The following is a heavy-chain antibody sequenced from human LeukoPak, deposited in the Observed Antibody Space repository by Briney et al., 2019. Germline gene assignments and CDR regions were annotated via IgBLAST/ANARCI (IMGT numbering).Heavy chain of an antibody. D-gene: IGHD5-18*01. Sequence: GGSLRLSCAASGCTFSNAWMSWVRQAPGKGLEWIGRIKNKTDGGTTDYASTVKGRFTISRDDSKNTLYLQMNSLKTEDTAVYYCTTDRGYSYGLDYWGQGTLVTVSS. CDR2: IKNKTDGGTT. V-gene: IGHV3-15*01. J-gene: IGHJ4*02. CDR3: TTDRGYSYGLDY. CDR1: GCTFSNAW.